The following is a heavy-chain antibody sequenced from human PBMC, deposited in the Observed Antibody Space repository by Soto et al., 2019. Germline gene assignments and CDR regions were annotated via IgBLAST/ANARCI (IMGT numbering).Heavy chain of an antibody. V-gene: IGHV1-18*01. D-gene: IGHD6-13*01. CDR1: GYTFTSYG. CDR2: ISAYNGNT. Sequence: ASVKVSCKASGYTFTSYGISWVRQAPGQGLEWMGWISAYNGNTNYAQKLQGRVTMTTDTSTSTAYMELRSLRSDDTAVYYCARDQANSGSSWYQTLYYYYGMDVWGQGTTVTVSS. J-gene: IGHJ6*02. CDR3: ARDQANSGSSWYQTLYYYYGMDV.